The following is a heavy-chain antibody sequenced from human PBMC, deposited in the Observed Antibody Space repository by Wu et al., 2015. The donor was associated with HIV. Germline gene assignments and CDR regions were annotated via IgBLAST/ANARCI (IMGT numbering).Heavy chain of an antibody. J-gene: IGHJ3*02. CDR1: GYTFTAHY. D-gene: IGHD3-22*01. CDR3: ARANSGGATRGPGENYYYDSSAGAFDI. Sequence: QVQLVQSGAEVTKPGASVRVSCQTSGYTFTAHYIHWVRQAPGQGLEWMGWISPDSAATHYAEKFQDRVTLTRDASISTAYMQLNRLRSDDTAVYYCARANSGGATRGPGENYYYDSSAGAFDIWGQGTMVTVSS. CDR2: ISPDSAAT. V-gene: IGHV1-2*02.